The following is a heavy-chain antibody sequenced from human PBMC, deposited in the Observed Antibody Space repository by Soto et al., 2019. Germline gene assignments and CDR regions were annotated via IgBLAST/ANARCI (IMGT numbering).Heavy chain of an antibody. J-gene: IGHJ4*02. CDR2: IYYSGST. D-gene: IGHD5-18*01. V-gene: IGHV4-30-4*01. CDR1: GGSISSGDYY. CDR3: ARGGQTTAMAPDH. Sequence: QVQLQESGPGLVKPSQTLSLTCTVSGGSISSGDYYWSWIRQPPGKGLEWIGYIYYSGSTYYNPSLRRRVTISVDTSKNQISLKLSSVTAADTDVYYCARGGQTTAMAPDHWGQGTIVTASS.